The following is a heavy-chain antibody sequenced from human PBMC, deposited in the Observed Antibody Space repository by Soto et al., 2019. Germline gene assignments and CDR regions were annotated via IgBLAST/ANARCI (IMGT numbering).Heavy chain of an antibody. D-gene: IGHD3-3*01. J-gene: IGHJ4*02. CDR3: AKDDLAIFGVVPSYFDY. Sequence: GGSLRLCWGASGGKFSGYAGXXXSXXXRKGLEGVSDNSGSGGSTYYADSVKGRFTITRENSKNTLYLQMNSLRAEDTAVYYYAKDDLAIFGVVPSYFDYWGQRTLVPVS. V-gene: IGHV3-23*01. CDR2: NSGSGGST. CDR1: GGKFSGYA.